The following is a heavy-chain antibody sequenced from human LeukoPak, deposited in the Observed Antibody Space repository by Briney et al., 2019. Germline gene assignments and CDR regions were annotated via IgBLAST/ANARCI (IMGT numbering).Heavy chain of an antibody. V-gene: IGHV3-66*01. CDR3: ARDSPYYDSSAVDY. J-gene: IGHJ4*02. CDR2: IYSGGST. D-gene: IGHD3-22*01. CDR1: GFTVSSNY. Sequence: GGSLRLSCAASGFTVSSNYMSWVRQAPGKGLEWVSVIYSGGSTYYADSVKGRFTISRDNSKNTLYLQMNSLRAENTAVYYCARDSPYYDSSAVDYWGQGTLVTVSS.